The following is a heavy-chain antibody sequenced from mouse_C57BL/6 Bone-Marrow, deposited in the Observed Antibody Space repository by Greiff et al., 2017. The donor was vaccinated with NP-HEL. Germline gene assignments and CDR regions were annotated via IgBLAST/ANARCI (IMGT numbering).Heavy chain of an antibody. CDR3: AREDYDYDGGFDY. D-gene: IGHD2-4*01. Sequence: DVKLQESGPGLVKPSQSLSLTCSVTGYSITSGYYWNWIRQFPGNKLEWMGYISYDGSNNYNPSLKNRISITRDPSKNQFFLKLNSVTTEDTATYYCAREDYDYDGGFDYWGQGTTLTVSS. V-gene: IGHV3-6*01. J-gene: IGHJ2*01. CDR1: GYSITSGYY. CDR2: ISYDGSN.